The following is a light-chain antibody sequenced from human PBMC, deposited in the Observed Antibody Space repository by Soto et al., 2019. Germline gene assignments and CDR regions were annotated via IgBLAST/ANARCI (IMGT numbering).Light chain of an antibody. V-gene: IGLV2-23*01. CDR1: SSGVGSYNL. CDR3: CSYAGSSTLVV. J-gene: IGLJ2*01. CDR2: EGS. Sequence: QSALTQPASVSGSPGQSITISCTGTSSGVGSYNLVSWYQQHPGKAPKLMIYEGSKRPSGVSNRFSGSKSGNTASLTISGLQAEDEADYYCCSYAGSSTLVVFGGGTKLTVL.